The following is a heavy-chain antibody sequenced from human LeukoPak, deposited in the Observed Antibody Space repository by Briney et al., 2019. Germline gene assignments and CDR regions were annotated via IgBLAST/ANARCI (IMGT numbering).Heavy chain of an antibody. Sequence: SETLSLTCAVYGGSFSGYYWSWIRQPPGKGLEWIGEINHSGSTNYNPSLKSRVTISVDTSKNQFSLKLSSVTAADTAVYYCARGWSGIYDFWSGHPNWFDPWGQGTLVTVSS. V-gene: IGHV4-34*01. CDR3: ARGWSGIYDFWSGHPNWFDP. D-gene: IGHD3-3*01. J-gene: IGHJ5*02. CDR2: INHSGST. CDR1: GGSFSGYY.